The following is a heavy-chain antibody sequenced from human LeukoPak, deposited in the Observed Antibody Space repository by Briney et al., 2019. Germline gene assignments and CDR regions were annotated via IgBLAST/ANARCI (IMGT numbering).Heavy chain of an antibody. V-gene: IGHV4-38-2*01. CDR1: GFSIASDYY. CDR3: ARHSQWGVIPWAFDI. J-gene: IGHJ3*02. Sequence: SETLSLTCAVSGFSIASDYYWDCIRQPPGKGLEWIGTIYHSGSTYYNPSLKSRVTISVDTSKNQFSLKLSSVIAADTAVYYCARHSQWGVIPWAFDIWGQGTMVTVSS. CDR2: IYHSGST. D-gene: IGHD3-16*02.